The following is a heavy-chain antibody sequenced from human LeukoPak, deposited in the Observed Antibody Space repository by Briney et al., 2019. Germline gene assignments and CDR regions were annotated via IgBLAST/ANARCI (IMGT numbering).Heavy chain of an antibody. V-gene: IGHV4-59*01. Sequence: TSETLSLTCTVSGGSISSYYWSWIRQPPGKGLEWIGYIYYSGSTNYNPSLKSRVTISVDASKNQFSLKLSSVTAADTAVYHCARGIVVDSSGYYPDAFDIWGQGTMVTVSS. CDR3: ARGIVVDSSGYYPDAFDI. D-gene: IGHD3-22*01. CDR2: IYYSGST. CDR1: GGSISSYY. J-gene: IGHJ3*02.